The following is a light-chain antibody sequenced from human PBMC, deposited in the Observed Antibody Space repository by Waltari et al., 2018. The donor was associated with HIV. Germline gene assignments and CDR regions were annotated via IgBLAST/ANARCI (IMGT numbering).Light chain of an antibody. V-gene: IGLV3-1*01. CDR3: QAWDSSTVI. J-gene: IGLJ2*01. Sequence: SYELTQPPSVSVSPGQTASITCSGEKLGEKYACWYQQKPGQSPVVVIYQDRKRPSGIPERISGSNSGNTATLTINGTQAMDEADYYCQAWDSSTVIFGGWTRLTVL. CDR2: QDR. CDR1: KLGEKY.